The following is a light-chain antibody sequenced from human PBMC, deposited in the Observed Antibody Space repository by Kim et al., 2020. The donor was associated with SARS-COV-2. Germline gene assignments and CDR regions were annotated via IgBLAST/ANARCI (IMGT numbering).Light chain of an antibody. J-gene: IGKJ3*01. CDR3: QQYNNWPPFA. V-gene: IGKV3-15*01. CDR2: DAS. Sequence: TPEDRATPSCRASQSVSSNLSWYQQKPGQAPRLLIYDASTRATGIPARFSCSGSGTEFTLTISSLQSEDFAVYYCQQYNNWPPFAFGPGTKVDIK. CDR1: QSVSSN.